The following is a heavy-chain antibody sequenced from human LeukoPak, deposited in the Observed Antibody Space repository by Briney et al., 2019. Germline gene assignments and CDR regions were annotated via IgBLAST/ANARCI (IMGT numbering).Heavy chain of an antibody. J-gene: IGHJ4*02. CDR3: AKVGDAATLHFDY. V-gene: IGHV4-30-4*01. Sequence: SQTLSLTCTVSGGSISSGDYYWSWIRQPPGKGLEWIGYIYYSGSTYYNPSLKSRVTISLDTSKNQFSLKLSSVTAADTAVYYCAKVGDAATLHFDYWGQGTLVTVSS. CDR1: GGSISSGDYY. D-gene: IGHD3-16*01. CDR2: IYYSGST.